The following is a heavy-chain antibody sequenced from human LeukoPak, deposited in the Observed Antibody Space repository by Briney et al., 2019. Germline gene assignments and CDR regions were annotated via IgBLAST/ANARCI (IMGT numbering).Heavy chain of an antibody. CDR1: GFTFSSYG. V-gene: IGHV3-33*01. CDR3: ARVSYSSSWYYYYGMDV. Sequence: QPGRSLRPSRAASGFTFSSYGMHWVRQAPGKGLGWVAVIWYDGSNKYYADSVKGRFTISRDNSKNTLYLQMNSLRAEDTAVYYCARVSYSSSWYYYYGMDVWGQGTTVTVSS. CDR2: IWYDGSNK. J-gene: IGHJ6*02. D-gene: IGHD6-13*01.